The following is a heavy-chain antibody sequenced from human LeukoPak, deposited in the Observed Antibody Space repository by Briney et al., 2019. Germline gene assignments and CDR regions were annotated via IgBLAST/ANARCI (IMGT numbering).Heavy chain of an antibody. CDR1: GYTFTSYY. J-gene: IGHJ4*02. CDR2: INPSGGST. D-gene: IGHD2-8*01. CDR3: ARGEVGYCTNGVCPTAEMYHY. V-gene: IGHV1-46*01. Sequence: ASVKVSCKASGYTFTSYYMHWVRQAPGQGLEWMGIINPSGGSTSYAQKFQGRVTMTRDTSTSPVYMELSSLRSEDTAVYYCARGEVGYCTNGVCPTAEMYHYWRQGTLVTVSS.